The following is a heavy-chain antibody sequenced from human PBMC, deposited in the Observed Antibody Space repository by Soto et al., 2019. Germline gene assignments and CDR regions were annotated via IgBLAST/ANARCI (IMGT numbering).Heavy chain of an antibody. Sequence: QLQLQESGSGLVKPSQTLSLTCAVSGGSISSGGYSWSWIRQPPGKGLEWIGYIYHSGSTYYNPSLKSRVTISVDRSKNQLSLQLSSVTAADTAVYYCARQGLVPALFDPWGQGTLVTVSS. CDR1: GGSISSGGYS. CDR3: ARQGLVPALFDP. J-gene: IGHJ5*02. V-gene: IGHV4-30-2*01. D-gene: IGHD2-2*01. CDR2: IYHSGST.